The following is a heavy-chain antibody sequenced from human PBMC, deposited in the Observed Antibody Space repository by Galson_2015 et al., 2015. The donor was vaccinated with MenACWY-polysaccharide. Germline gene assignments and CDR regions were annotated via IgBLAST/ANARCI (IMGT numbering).Heavy chain of an antibody. CDR2: IQYDGSNK. D-gene: IGHD2-2*01. CDR1: GSRFSNSG. Sequence: SLRLSCAASGSRFSNSGMHWVRQAPGKGLEWVAVIQYDGSNKVYADSVKGRFTTSRDNSKNTVFLEMNTLGVEDTAVYYCAREGSRIVFHAFDFWGQGTMVTVSS. V-gene: IGHV3-33*01. J-gene: IGHJ3*01. CDR3: AREGSRIVFHAFDF.